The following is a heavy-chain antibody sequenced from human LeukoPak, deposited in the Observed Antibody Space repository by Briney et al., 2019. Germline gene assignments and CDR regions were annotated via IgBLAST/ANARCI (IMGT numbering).Heavy chain of an antibody. D-gene: IGHD1-26*01. CDR2: INPNSGGT. Sequence: ASVKVSCKASGYTFTGYYIHWVRQAPGQGLEWMGWINPNSGGTNYAQKFQGRVTMTRDTSISTAYMELSRLRSDDTAVYYCARVGATGYYYYYYMDVWGKGTTVTVSS. J-gene: IGHJ6*03. CDR1: GYTFTGYY. V-gene: IGHV1-2*02. CDR3: ARVGATGYYYYYYMDV.